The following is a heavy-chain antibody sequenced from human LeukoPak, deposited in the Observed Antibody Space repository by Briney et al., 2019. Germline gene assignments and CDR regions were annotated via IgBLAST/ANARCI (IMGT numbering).Heavy chain of an antibody. CDR2: IYHSGST. CDR1: GYSISSGYY. V-gene: IGHV4-38-2*02. J-gene: IGHJ5*02. D-gene: IGHD1-26*01. Sequence: SETLSLTCTVSGYSISSGYYWGWIRQPPGKGLEWIGSIYHSGSTYYNPSLKSRVTISVDTSKNQFSLKLSSVTAADTAVYYCARDGSGSYYPGGRWFDPWGQGTLVTVSS. CDR3: ARDGSGSYYPGGRWFDP.